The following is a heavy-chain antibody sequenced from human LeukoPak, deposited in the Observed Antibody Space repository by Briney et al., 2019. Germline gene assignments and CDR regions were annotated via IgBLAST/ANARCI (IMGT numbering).Heavy chain of an antibody. J-gene: IGHJ4*02. V-gene: IGHV4-34*01. Sequence: PSETLSLTCAVYGGSFSGYYWSWIRQPPGKGLEWIGEINHSGSTNYNPSLKSRVTISVDTSKSQFSLKLSSVTAADTAVYYCARFWSYYGSGTDYWGQGTLVTVSS. D-gene: IGHD3-10*01. CDR1: GGSFSGYY. CDR2: INHSGST. CDR3: ARFWSYYGSGTDY.